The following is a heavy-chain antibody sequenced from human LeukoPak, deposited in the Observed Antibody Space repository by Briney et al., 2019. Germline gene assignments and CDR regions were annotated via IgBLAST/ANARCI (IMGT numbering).Heavy chain of an antibody. J-gene: IGHJ4*02. D-gene: IGHD3-22*01. CDR2: IYSGGST. CDR1: GFTVSSNY. V-gene: IGHV3-66*01. Sequence: GGSLRLSCAASGFTVSSNYMSWVRQAPGKGLEWVSVIYSGGSTYYADSVEGRFTISRDNSKNTLYLQMNSLRAEDTAVYYCASEKYYYDSSGYYHRRGGFDYWGQGTLVTVSS. CDR3: ASEKYYYDSSGYYHRRGGFDY.